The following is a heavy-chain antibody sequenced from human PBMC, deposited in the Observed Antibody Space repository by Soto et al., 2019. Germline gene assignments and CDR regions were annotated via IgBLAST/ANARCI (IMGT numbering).Heavy chain of an antibody. V-gene: IGHV3-64D*06. CDR3: VKVSTFYDILTGYYSTNFFDP. Sequence: LRVSCSASGFTFSEYSMHWVRQDPGKGLQYVSTISSDGDITYYADSVKGRFTISRDNSKSTLYLQMNSLRPEDTAVYYCVKVSTFYDILTGYYSTNFFDPWGQGTLVTVPS. J-gene: IGHJ5*02. CDR1: GFTFSEYS. D-gene: IGHD3-9*01. CDR2: ISSDGDIT.